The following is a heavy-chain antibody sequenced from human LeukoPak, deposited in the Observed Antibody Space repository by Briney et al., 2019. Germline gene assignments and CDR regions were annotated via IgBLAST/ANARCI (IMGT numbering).Heavy chain of an antibody. CDR1: GFTFSSYG. D-gene: IGHD3-3*01. V-gene: IGHV3-30*02. CDR2: IRYDGSNK. J-gene: IGHJ4*02. Sequence: GGSLRLSCAASGFTFSSYGMHWVRQAPGKGLEWVAFIRYDGSNKYYADSVKGRFTISRDNSKNTLYLQMNSLRAEDTAVYYCAKVNDREYYDFWSGYREYYFDYWGQGTLVTVSS. CDR3: AKVNDREYYDFWSGYREYYFDY.